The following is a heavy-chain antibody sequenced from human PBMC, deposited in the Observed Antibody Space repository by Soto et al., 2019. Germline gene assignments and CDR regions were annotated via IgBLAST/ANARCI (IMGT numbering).Heavy chain of an antibody. CDR1: GFAFSNYA. CDR3: AKDLISGTYSRVYFGS. CDR2: LSGGATST. J-gene: IGHJ4*02. D-gene: IGHD1-26*01. Sequence: EVQLLESGGGLVQPGASLRLSCAASGFAFSNYAMTWVRQAPGKGLEWVSALSGGATSTYYAASVKGRFTISRVNSKNTLYLQMDSLRAEDTAVYYCAKDLISGTYSRVYFGSWGQGTLVTVSS. V-gene: IGHV3-23*01.